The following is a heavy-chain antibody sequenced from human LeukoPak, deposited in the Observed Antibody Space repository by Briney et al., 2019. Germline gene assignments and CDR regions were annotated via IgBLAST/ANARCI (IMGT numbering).Heavy chain of an antibody. D-gene: IGHD3-10*01. V-gene: IGHV3-30-3*01. CDR2: ISYDGSNK. CDR1: GFNFRTYA. CDR3: TRTRVVVPSEDCYGMDV. J-gene: IGHJ6*02. Sequence: GRSLRLSCAASGFNFRTYAMHWVRQAPGKGLEWMSVISYDGSNKYYADSVKGRFTISRDNSKNTLYLQMNSLRAEDTAVYYCTRTRVVVPSEDCYGMDVWGQGTTVTVSS.